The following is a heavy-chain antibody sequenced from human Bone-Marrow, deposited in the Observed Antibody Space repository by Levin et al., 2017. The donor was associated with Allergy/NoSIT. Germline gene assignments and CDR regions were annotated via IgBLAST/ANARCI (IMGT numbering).Heavy chain of an antibody. CDR2: ISVSSSTI. CDR1: GFTFRDYY. J-gene: IGHJ3*01. CDR3: ASHLLTGTTADGFGV. V-gene: IGHV3-11*01. Sequence: GGSLRLSCGASGFTFRDYYMSWIRQAPGKGLEWISYISVSSSTIYYADSVEGRFTISRDDARDSLFLQMNSLRAEDTAIYYCASHLLTGTTADGFGVWGQGTMVTVSA. D-gene: IGHD1-20*01.